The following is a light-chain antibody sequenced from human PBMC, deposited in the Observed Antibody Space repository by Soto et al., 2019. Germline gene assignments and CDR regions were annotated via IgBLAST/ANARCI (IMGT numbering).Light chain of an antibody. V-gene: IGLV2-14*01. J-gene: IGLJ3*02. CDR3: SSYTSTNTPWV. CDR1: SSDVGGYNY. Sequence: QSVLTQPASVSGSPGQSITFSCTGTSSDVGGYNYVSWYQQHPGKAPKLIIYDVSNRPSGVSNRFSGSKSGNTASLTISGLQAEDEADYYCSSYTSTNTPWVFGGGTKLTVL. CDR2: DVS.